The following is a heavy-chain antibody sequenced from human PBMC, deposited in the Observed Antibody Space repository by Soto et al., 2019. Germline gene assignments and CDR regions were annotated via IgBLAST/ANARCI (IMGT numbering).Heavy chain of an antibody. D-gene: IGHD2-15*01. V-gene: IGHV1-69*01. CDR2: IIPIFGTA. CDR1: GGTFSTYG. Sequence: QVQLVQSGAEVKKPGSSVKVSCKASGGTFSTYGISWVRQAPGQGLEWMGGIIPIFGTANYAQKFQGRVTMIADESTSTAYMELRSLRAEDTAVYYCARGKGLSAIVVVITDPGALDIWGQGTMVTVSS. J-gene: IGHJ3*02. CDR3: ARGKGLSAIVVVITDPGALDI.